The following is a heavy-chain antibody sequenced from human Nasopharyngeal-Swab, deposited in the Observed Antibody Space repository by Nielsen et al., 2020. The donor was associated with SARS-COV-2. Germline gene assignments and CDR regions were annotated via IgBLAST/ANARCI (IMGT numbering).Heavy chain of an antibody. D-gene: IGHD5-24*01. J-gene: IGHJ4*02. Sequence: GESLKISCAASGFTFSSYSMNWVRQAPGTGLEWVSYISSSGGTIYYADSVKGRFTISRDNAKNSLYLQVNSLRDEDTAVYYCARDAGRSGHNYYFDYWGQGTLVTVSS. CDR2: ISSSGGTI. V-gene: IGHV3-48*02. CDR3: ARDAGRSGHNYYFDY. CDR1: GFTFSSYS.